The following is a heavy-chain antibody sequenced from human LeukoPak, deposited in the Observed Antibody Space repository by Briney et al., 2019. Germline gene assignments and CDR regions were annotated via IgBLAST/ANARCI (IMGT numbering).Heavy chain of an antibody. V-gene: IGHV3-74*01. CDR1: GFTFSSNW. D-gene: IGHD1-26*01. Sequence: GGSLRLSCAASGFTFSSNWMHWVRQAPGKGLVWVSRINEDGSTTNYADSVKGRSTIFRDNAKNTLYLQMNSPRAEDTAVYYCVRDLGGRSGHWGQGTLVTVSS. CDR3: VRDLGGRSGH. CDR2: INEDGSTT. J-gene: IGHJ4*02.